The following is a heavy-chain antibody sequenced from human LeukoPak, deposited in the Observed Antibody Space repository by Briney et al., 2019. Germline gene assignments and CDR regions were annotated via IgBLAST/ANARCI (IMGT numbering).Heavy chain of an antibody. Sequence: GGSLRLSCAASGFTFSSHAMSWVRQAPGKGLEWVSAISGSGGSTYYADSVKGRFTISRDNSKNTLYLQMNSLRAEDTAVYYCAKDRAPGIAVAGTIDYWGQGTLVTVSS. CDR3: AKDRAPGIAVAGTIDY. J-gene: IGHJ4*02. D-gene: IGHD6-19*01. CDR1: GFTFSSHA. CDR2: ISGSGGST. V-gene: IGHV3-23*01.